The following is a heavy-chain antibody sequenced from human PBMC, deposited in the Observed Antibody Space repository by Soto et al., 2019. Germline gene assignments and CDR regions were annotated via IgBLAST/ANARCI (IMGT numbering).Heavy chain of an antibody. Sequence: EVQLVESGGGLVRPGGSLRLSCAASGFTFSSYSMNWVRQAPGKGLEWVSYISSSSSTIYYADSVKGRFTISRDNAKNSLYLQMNSLRDEDTAVYYCARDQASDDSSEIDIWGQGTMVTVSS. J-gene: IGHJ3*02. CDR1: GFTFSSYS. V-gene: IGHV3-48*02. D-gene: IGHD3-22*01. CDR2: ISSSSSTI. CDR3: ARDQASDDSSEIDI.